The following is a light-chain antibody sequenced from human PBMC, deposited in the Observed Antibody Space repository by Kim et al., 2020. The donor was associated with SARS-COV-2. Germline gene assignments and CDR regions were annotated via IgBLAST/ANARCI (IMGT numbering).Light chain of an antibody. CDR1: SSDVGGYNY. CDR2: EVS. V-gene: IGLV2-8*01. Sequence: QSVTISCTGTSSDVGGYNYVSWYQQHPGKAPKRMIYEVSKRPSGVPDRFSGSKSGNTASLTVSGLQAEDEADYYCSSYAGSNNHVVFGGGTKLTVL. J-gene: IGLJ2*01. CDR3: SSYAGSNNHVV.